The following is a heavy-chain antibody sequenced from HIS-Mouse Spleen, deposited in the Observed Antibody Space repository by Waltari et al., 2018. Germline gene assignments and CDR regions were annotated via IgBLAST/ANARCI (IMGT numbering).Heavy chain of an antibody. V-gene: IGHV2-70*15. D-gene: IGHD6-19*01. CDR1: GFSLSTSGIC. J-gene: IGHJ4*02. Sequence: QVTLRESGPALVKPTQTLTLTCTFSGFSLSTSGICVSWIRQPPGKALEWLASIDWDDDKYYSTSLKTRLTISKDTSKNQVVLTMTNMDPVDTATYYCARIAEGYSSGWYAFDYWGQGTLVTVSS. CDR3: ARIAEGYSSGWYAFDY. CDR2: IDWDDDK.